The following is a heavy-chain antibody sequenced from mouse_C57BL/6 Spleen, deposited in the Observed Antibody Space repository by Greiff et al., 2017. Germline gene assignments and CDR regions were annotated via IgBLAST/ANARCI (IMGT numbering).Heavy chain of an antibody. CDR2: IDPSDSYT. V-gene: IGHV1-59*01. J-gene: IGHJ4*01. Sequence: QVQLQQPGAELVRPGTSVKLSCKASGYTFTSYWMHWVKQRPGQGLEWIGGIDPSDSYTNYNQKFKGKATLTVDTSSSTAYMQLSSLTSEDSAVYYCASSGVAKRAMDYWGQGTSVTVSS. D-gene: IGHD1-1*02. CDR3: ASSGVAKRAMDY. CDR1: GYTFTSYW.